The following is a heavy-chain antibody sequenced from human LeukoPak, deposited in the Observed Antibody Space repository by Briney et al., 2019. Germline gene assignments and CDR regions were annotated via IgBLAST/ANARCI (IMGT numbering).Heavy chain of an antibody. CDR3: ARAEYDSSAYRFDS. CDR1: GYTFASYD. Sequence: ASVKASCKTSGYTFASYDINWVRQAPGQGREWMGWMNPNSGNTGYAQKFQGRVTMTTNTSISTAYMELSSLSSDDTAVYYCARAEYDSSAYRFDSWGQGTLVAVSS. V-gene: IGHV1-8*01. CDR2: MNPNSGNT. J-gene: IGHJ5*01. D-gene: IGHD3-22*01.